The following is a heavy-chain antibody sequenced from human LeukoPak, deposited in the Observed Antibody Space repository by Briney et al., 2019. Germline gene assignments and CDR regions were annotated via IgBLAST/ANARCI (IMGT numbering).Heavy chain of an antibody. CDR3: ARDRWFDP. J-gene: IGHJ5*02. Sequence: GGSLRLSCAASGFTFSSYSMSWVRQAPGKGLEWVSYISSSSSTIYYADSVKGRFTISRDNAKNSLYLQMNSLRAEDTAVYYCARDRWFDPWGQGTLSPSPQ. CDR2: ISSSSSTI. V-gene: IGHV3-48*01. CDR1: GFTFSSYS.